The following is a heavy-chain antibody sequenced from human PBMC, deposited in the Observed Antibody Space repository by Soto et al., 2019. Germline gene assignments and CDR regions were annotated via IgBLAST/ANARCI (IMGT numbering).Heavy chain of an antibody. Sequence: CAASGFTFSSYAMHWVRQAPGKGLEWVAVISYDGSNKYYADSVKGRFTISRDNSKNTLYLQMNSLRAEDTAVFYCARDQGRSSGYTYGHPGYFDYWGQGTLVTVSS. D-gene: IGHD5-18*01. CDR3: ARDQGRSSGYTYGHPGYFDY. CDR1: GFTFSSYA. J-gene: IGHJ4*02. CDR2: ISYDGSNK. V-gene: IGHV3-30-3*01.